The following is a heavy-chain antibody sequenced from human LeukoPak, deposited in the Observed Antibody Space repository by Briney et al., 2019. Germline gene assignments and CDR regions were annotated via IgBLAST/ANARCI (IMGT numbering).Heavy chain of an antibody. Sequence: SETLSLTCAVYGGSFSGYYWSWIRQPPGKGLEWIGEINHRGSTNYNPSLKSRVAISVDTSKNQFTLKLSSVTAADTAVYYCARVRADCSSTSCYGVGVDYWGQGTLVTVSS. CDR3: ARVRADCSSTSCYGVGVDY. CDR2: INHRGST. V-gene: IGHV4-34*01. D-gene: IGHD2-2*01. CDR1: GGSFSGYY. J-gene: IGHJ4*02.